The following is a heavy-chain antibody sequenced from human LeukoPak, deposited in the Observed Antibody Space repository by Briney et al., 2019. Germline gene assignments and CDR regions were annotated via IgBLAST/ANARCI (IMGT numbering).Heavy chain of an antibody. D-gene: IGHD3-3*01. Sequence: SQTLSLTCTVSGGSISSGGYYWSWIRQHPGKGLEWIGYIYYSGSTYYNPSLKSRVTISVDTSKNQFSLKLSSVTAADTAVYYCASAREENYDFWSGPSPRFDPWGQGTLVTVSA. CDR2: IYYSGST. CDR1: GGSISSGGYY. CDR3: ASAREENYDFWSGPSPRFDP. V-gene: IGHV4-31*03. J-gene: IGHJ5*02.